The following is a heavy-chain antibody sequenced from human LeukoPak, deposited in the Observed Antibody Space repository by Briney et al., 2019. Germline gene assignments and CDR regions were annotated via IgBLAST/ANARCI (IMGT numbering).Heavy chain of an antibody. CDR3: GKVAGCVYSGALDR. D-gene: IGHD5/OR15-5a*01. CDR1: GYTFTVFF. Sequence: ASVKVSCKASGYTFTVFFIHWVRQAPGQGLAWMGWINPNRGVTDFLQKFQGRVTLTRETSIRTACMEQSRLPYHGTALYYCGKVAGCVYSGALDRGGQGTLVTVSS. V-gene: IGHV1-2*02. J-gene: IGHJ3*01. CDR2: INPNRGVT.